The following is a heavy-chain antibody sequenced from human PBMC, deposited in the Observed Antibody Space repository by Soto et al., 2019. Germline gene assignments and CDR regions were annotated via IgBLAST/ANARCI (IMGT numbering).Heavy chain of an antibody. CDR1: GGTFSSYA. V-gene: IGHV1-69*12. CDR2: IIPIFGTA. CDR3: ARDVIAAAGTAG. Sequence: QVQLVQSGAEVKKPGSSVKVSCKASGGTFSSYAISWVRQAPGQGLEWMGGIIPIFGTANYAQKFQGRVTILAXXSTSTADMELSSLRSEDTAVYYCARDVIAAAGTAGWGQGTLVTVSS. J-gene: IGHJ4*02. D-gene: IGHD6-13*01.